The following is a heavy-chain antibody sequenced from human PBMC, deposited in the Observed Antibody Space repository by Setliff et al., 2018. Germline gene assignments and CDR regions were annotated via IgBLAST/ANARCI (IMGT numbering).Heavy chain of an antibody. CDR3: AKDLSAERYFDWLAYYYYGMDV. D-gene: IGHD3-9*01. CDR2: IRYDGSNK. V-gene: IGHV3-30*02. Sequence: GGSLRLSCEASGFTFSSYGMHWVRQAPGKGLEWVAFIRYDGSNKYYADSVKGRFTISRDNSKNTLYLQMNSLRAEDTAVYYCAKDLSAERYFDWLAYYYYGMDVWGQGTTVTVSS. J-gene: IGHJ6*02. CDR1: GFTFSSYG.